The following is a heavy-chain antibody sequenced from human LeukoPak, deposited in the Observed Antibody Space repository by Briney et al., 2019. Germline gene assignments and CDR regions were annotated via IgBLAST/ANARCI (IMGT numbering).Heavy chain of an antibody. D-gene: IGHD1-26*01. V-gene: IGHV1-18*01. CDR3: ARGGRWELPRPYAFDI. J-gene: IGHJ3*02. Sequence: ASVKVSCKASGYTFTSYGISWVRQAPGQGLEWVGWISAYNGHTNYAQKLQGRVTMTTDTSTSTAYMELMSLRSDDTAVYYCARGGRWELPRPYAFDIWGQGTMVTVSS. CDR1: GYTFTSYG. CDR2: ISAYNGHT.